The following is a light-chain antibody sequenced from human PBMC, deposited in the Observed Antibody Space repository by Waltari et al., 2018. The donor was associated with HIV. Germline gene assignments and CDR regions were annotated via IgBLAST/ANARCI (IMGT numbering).Light chain of an antibody. CDR1: SSNIGSNS. J-gene: IGLJ1*01. Sequence: QSVLTQPPSASGTPGQGVTISCSGSSSNIGSNSVSWYQQFPGTAPKLLIYMNHERPSGVPDRFSGSKSGTAGFLAISGLQTEDEADYYCQSYDSSLSGYVFGTGTKVTVL. V-gene: IGLV1-44*01. CDR3: QSYDSSLSGYV. CDR2: MNH.